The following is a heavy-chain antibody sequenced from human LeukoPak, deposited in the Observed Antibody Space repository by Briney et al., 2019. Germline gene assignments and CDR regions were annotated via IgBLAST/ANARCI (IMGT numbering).Heavy chain of an antibody. CDR2: INSDGSST. CDR1: GFTFSSYW. Sequence: GGSLRLSCAASGFTFSSYWMHWVRQAPGKGLVWVSRINSDGSSTSYADSVKGRFTLYRDNAKNTLYLQMNSLRAEDTAVYYYASPGGYYESSGYYLIPDYWGQGTLVTVSS. D-gene: IGHD3-22*01. V-gene: IGHV3-74*01. J-gene: IGHJ4*02. CDR3: ASPGGYYESSGYYLIPDY.